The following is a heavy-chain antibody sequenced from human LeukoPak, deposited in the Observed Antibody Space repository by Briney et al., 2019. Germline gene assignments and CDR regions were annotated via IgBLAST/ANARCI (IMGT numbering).Heavy chain of an antibody. CDR3: ASFTSIAAAGGGMDV. D-gene: IGHD6-13*01. V-gene: IGHV4-34*01. Sequence: SETLSLTCAVYGGSFSGYYWSWIRQPPGKGLEWIGEINHSGSTNYNPSLKSRVTISVDTSKNQFSLKLSSVTAADTAVYYRASFTSIAAAGGGMDVWGKGTTVTVSS. CDR1: GGSFSGYY. CDR2: INHSGST. J-gene: IGHJ6*04.